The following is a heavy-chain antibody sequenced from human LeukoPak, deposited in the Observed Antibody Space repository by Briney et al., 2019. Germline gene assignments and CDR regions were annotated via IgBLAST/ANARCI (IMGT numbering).Heavy chain of an antibody. CDR2: IYHSGST. CDR1: GGSISSGGYY. CDR3: ARDNADYYYYYMDV. J-gene: IGHJ6*03. Sequence: SETLSLTCTVSGGSISSGGYYWSWIRQPPGKGPEWIGYIYHSGSTYYNPSLKSRVTISVDTSKNQFSLKLSSVTAADTAVYYCARDNADYYYYYMDVWGKGTTVTVSS. V-gene: IGHV4-30-2*01.